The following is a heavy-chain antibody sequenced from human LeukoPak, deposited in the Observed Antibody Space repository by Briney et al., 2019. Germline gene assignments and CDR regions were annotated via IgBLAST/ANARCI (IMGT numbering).Heavy chain of an antibody. J-gene: IGHJ3*02. CDR2: INHSGST. CDR1: GGSFSGYY. Sequence: SETLSLTCAVYGGSFSGYYWSWIRQPPGKGLEWIGEINHSGSTNYNPSLKSRVTISVDTSKNQFSLTLSSVTAADTAVYYCARFRYYYDSSGYYDRDAFDIWGQGKMVTVSS. D-gene: IGHD3-22*01. V-gene: IGHV4-34*01. CDR3: ARFRYYYDSSGYYDRDAFDI.